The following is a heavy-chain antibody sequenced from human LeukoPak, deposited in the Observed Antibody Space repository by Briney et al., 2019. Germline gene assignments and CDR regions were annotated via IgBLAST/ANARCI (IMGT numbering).Heavy chain of an antibody. Sequence: ASVKVSCKASGNTFTSYDINWVRQATGQGLEWMGWMNPNSGNTGYAQKFQGRVTMTRNTSISTAYMELSSLRSEGTAVYYCARGTTVAYYYYYYMDVWGKGTTVTVSS. CDR3: ARGTTVAYYYYYYMDV. V-gene: IGHV1-8*01. D-gene: IGHD4-11*01. CDR1: GNTFTSYD. CDR2: MNPNSGNT. J-gene: IGHJ6*03.